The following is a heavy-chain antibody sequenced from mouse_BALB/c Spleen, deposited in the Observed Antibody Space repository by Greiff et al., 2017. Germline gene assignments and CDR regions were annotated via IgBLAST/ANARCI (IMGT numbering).Heavy chain of an antibody. D-gene: IGHD1-1*01. CDR3: ASDGSPSYYAMDY. Sequence: VQLKESGAELVKPGASVKLSCTASGFNIKDTYMHWVKQRPEQGLEWIGRIDPANGNTKYDPKFQGKATITADTSSNTAYLQLSSLTSEDTAVYYCASDGSPSYYAMDYWGQGTSVTVSS. CDR2: IDPANGNT. CDR1: GFNIKDTY. V-gene: IGHV14-3*02. J-gene: IGHJ4*01.